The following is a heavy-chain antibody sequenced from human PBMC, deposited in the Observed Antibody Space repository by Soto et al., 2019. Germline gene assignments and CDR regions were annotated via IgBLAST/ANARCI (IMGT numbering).Heavy chain of an antibody. CDR3: AKERTGKVDY. J-gene: IGHJ4*02. CDR1: GFTFSDYA. Sequence: SVGSLRLSCAASGFTFSDYAMSWVRQAPGKGLEWVSTISGSGSNTYYADSVKGRFTISRDNSQNTLYLQMNSLRAEDTAVYYCAKERTGKVDYWGQGTLVTVSS. V-gene: IGHV3-23*01. CDR2: ISGSGSNT.